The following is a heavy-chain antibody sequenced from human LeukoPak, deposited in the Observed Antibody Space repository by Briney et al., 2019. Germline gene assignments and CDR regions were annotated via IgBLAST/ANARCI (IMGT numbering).Heavy chain of an antibody. CDR2: INHSGST. J-gene: IGHJ3*02. D-gene: IGHD6-25*01. CDR1: GGSFSGYY. V-gene: IGHV4-34*01. CDR3: ASSGIAAAARADAFDI. Sequence: SETLSLTCAVYGGSFSGYYWSWIRQPPGKGLEWIGEINHSGSTNYNPSLKSRVTISVDTSKNQFSLKLSSVTAADTAVYYCASSGIAAAARADAFDIWGQGTMVTVSS.